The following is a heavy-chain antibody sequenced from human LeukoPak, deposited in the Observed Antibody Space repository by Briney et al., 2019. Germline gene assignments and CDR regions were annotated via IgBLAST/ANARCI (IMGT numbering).Heavy chain of an antibody. J-gene: IGHJ4*02. CDR2: IKQDGSEK. Sequence: GGSLRLSCAASGFTLSNYLMSWVRQAPGKGLKWVAIIKQDGSEKYYVDSVEGRFTISRDNTKNSLYLQMNSLRAEDTALYYCVRGSGWLQEYWGQGTLVTVSS. V-gene: IGHV3-7*01. D-gene: IGHD5-24*01. CDR3: VRGSGWLQEY. CDR1: GFTLSNYL.